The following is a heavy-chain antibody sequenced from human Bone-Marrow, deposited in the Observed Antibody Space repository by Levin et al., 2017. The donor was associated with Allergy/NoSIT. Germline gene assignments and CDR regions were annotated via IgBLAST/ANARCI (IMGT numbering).Heavy chain of an antibody. V-gene: IGHV3-23*01. CDR2: IRGTGGNS. D-gene: IGHD2-15*01. Sequence: GASVKVSCVASGFTFNTHAMIWVRQTPGKRLEWVSGIRGTGGNSHYADSVKGRFTISRDNGKNTVYLQMNSLRVDDTGVHYFASKTRSVGWSPYEPQYYCGMDVWGQGTRVTVSS. CDR3: ASKTRSVGWSPYEPQYYCGMDV. CDR1: GFTFNTHA. J-gene: IGHJ6*02.